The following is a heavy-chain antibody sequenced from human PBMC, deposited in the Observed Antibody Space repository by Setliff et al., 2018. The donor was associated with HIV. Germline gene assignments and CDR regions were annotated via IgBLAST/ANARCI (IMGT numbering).Heavy chain of an antibody. V-gene: IGHV4-34*01. CDR3: ARGPIRYSSGVRWFLGVESWYSGIDY. J-gene: IGHJ4*02. Sequence: ETLSLTCAVYDGSLSSYYWSWIRQSTGKGLEGIGEINDSGTTNYNPSLESRVTMLIDMSKNQLSLKLSSVTAADTAVYFCARGPIRYSSGVRWFLGVESWYSGIDYWGQGTRVTVSS. CDR1: DGSLSSYY. D-gene: IGHD2-15*01. CDR2: INDSGTT.